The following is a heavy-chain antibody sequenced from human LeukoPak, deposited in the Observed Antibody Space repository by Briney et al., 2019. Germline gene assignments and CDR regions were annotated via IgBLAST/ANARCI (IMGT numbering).Heavy chain of an antibody. CDR3: ARHRLGYSSSWHYFDY. V-gene: IGHV4-61*02. Sequence: SQTLSLTCTVSGGSINSGSYYWSWIRQPAGKGLEWIGRIYTRGTTKYNPSLKSRVTISVDTSKTQFSLKLSSVTAADTAVYYCARHRLGYSSSWHYFDYWGQGTLVTVSS. D-gene: IGHD6-13*01. J-gene: IGHJ4*02. CDR2: IYTRGTT. CDR1: GGSINSGSYY.